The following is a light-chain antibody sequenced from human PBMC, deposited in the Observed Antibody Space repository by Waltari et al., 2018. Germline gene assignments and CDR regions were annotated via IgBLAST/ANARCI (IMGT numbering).Light chain of an antibody. J-gene: IGLJ3*02. Sequence: QSVLTQPPSVSAAPGQRGTIACSASSSDVGNNYVSRYQQLPGTAPKILIYDNHERPSGIPDRFSGSKSGMSATLVITGLQTGDEADYYCGAWDSRLSVWVFGGGTKLTVL. CDR1: SSDVGNNY. CDR3: GAWDSRLSVWV. CDR2: DNH. V-gene: IGLV1-51*01.